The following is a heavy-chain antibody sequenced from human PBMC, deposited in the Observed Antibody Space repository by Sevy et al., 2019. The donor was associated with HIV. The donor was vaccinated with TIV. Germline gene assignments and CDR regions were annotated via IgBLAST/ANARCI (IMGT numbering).Heavy chain of an antibody. CDR3: ARVDPAFGWFGIRARRTNNWFDP. Sequence: GGSLRLSCAASGFTFSSYWMHWVRQAPGKGLVWVSRINSDGSSTSYADSVKGRFTISRDNAKNTLYLQMNSRRAEDTAVYYCARVDPAFGWFGIRARRTNNWFDPWGQGTLVTVSS. J-gene: IGHJ5*02. V-gene: IGHV3-74*01. CDR1: GFTFSSYW. D-gene: IGHD3-10*01. CDR2: INSDGSST.